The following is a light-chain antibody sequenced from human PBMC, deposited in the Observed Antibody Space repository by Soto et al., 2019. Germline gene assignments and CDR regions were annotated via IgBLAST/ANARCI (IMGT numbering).Light chain of an antibody. CDR3: TSYTSSSTLDV. CDR1: ISDVGGYNY. Sequence: QSLLTQPASVSGSPGQSITISCTGTISDVGGYNYVSWYQQHPGKAPKLMIYEVSNRPSGVSNRFSGSKSGSTASLTISGLQAEDEADYYCTSYTSSSTLDVFGTGTKVTVL. J-gene: IGLJ1*01. V-gene: IGLV2-14*01. CDR2: EVS.